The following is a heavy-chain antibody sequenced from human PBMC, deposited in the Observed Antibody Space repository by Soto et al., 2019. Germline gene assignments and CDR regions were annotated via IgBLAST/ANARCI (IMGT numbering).Heavy chain of an antibody. Sequence: GGSLRLSCAASGFTFSSSEMYWVRQAPGKGLEWVSYIHPGGQIIFYADSVKGRFTISRDNAKNSVYLQMNNLRAEDTAVYYCARRGSSWGQGTMVTVSS. J-gene: IGHJ3*01. CDR3: ARRGSS. D-gene: IGHD2-2*01. CDR1: GFTFSSSE. V-gene: IGHV3-48*03. CDR2: IHPGGQII.